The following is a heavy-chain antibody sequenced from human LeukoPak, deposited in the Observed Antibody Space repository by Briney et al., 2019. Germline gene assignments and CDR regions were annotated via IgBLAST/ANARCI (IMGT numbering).Heavy chain of an antibody. V-gene: IGHV1-18*01. Sequence: ASVKVSCKASGYTFTSYGISWVRQAPGQGLEWMGWISAYNGNTNYAQKLQGRVTMTTDTSTSTAYMELRSLRSDDTAVYYCARDLGYALNAYTAYFDYWGQGTLVTVSS. CDR1: GYTFTSYG. D-gene: IGHD2-2*02. CDR2: ISAYNGNT. J-gene: IGHJ4*02. CDR3: ARDLGYALNAYTAYFDY.